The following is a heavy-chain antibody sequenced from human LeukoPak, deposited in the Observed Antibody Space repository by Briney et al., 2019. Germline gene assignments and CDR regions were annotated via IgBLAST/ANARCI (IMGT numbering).Heavy chain of an antibody. D-gene: IGHD4-17*01. Sequence: PGRSLRLSCVASGFTFSSYGMHWVRQAPGKGLVWVSRINSDGSSTSYADSVKGRFTISRDNAKNTLYLQMNSLRAEDTAVYYCARDPDGDYDLDYWGQGTLVTVSS. CDR1: GFTFSSYG. CDR3: ARDPDGDYDLDY. CDR2: INSDGSST. J-gene: IGHJ4*02. V-gene: IGHV3-74*01.